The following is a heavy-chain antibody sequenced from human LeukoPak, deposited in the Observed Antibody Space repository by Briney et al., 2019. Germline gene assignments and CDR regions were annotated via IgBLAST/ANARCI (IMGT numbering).Heavy chain of an antibody. CDR3: ARSRYCSGGSCYFNRFDP. CDR1: GFTFSSYS. D-gene: IGHD2-15*01. CDR2: ISSSSSYI. V-gene: IGHV3-21*01. Sequence: GGPLRLSCAASGFTFSSYSMNWAPQAPGKGLEWVSSISSSSSYIFYADSVKGRFTISRDNAKNSLYLQMNSLRAEDTAVYYCARSRYCSGGSCYFNRFDPWGQGTLVTVSS. J-gene: IGHJ5*02.